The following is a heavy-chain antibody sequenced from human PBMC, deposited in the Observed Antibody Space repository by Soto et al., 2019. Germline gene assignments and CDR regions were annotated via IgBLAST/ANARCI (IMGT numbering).Heavy chain of an antibody. J-gene: IGHJ6*02. V-gene: IGHV3-15*05. CDR3: TVSRWAARAYYYYYGIDV. D-gene: IGHD6-6*01. CDR2: IQSTVDGGTN. CDR1: RFTFNNAW. Sequence: SGGSLRLACAASRFTFNNAWMSWVRQAHGEGMEWVGRIQSTVDGGTNAYAATVTRRLTISRDDSRNTRDLQRNSLKTEDTGVYYCTVSRWAARAYYYYYGIDVWGQGATVTVSS.